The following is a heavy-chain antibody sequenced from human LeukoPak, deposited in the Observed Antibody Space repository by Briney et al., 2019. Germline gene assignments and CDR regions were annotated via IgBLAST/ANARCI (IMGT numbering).Heavy chain of an antibody. V-gene: IGHV3-74*01. CDR2: INSDGSST. J-gene: IGHJ4*02. Sequence: GRSLRLSCAASGFTFSSYWMHWVRQAPGKGLVWVSRINSDGSSTSYADSVKGRFTISRDNAKNTLYLQMNSLRAEDTAVYYCARGSWSAAGTSIDYWGQGTLVTVSS. D-gene: IGHD6-13*01. CDR3: ARGSWSAAGTSIDY. CDR1: GFTFSSYW.